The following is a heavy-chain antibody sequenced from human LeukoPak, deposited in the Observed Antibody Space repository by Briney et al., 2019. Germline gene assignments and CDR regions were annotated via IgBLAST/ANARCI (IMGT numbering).Heavy chain of an antibody. CDR2: MNPNSGNT. CDR3: ARVGYYYDSSGYYLVY. Sequence: ASVKVSCKAPGYTFTSYDINWVRQATGQGLEWMGWMNPNSGNTGYAQKFQGRVTMTRNTSISTVYMELSSLRSEDTAVYYCARVGYYYDSSGYYLVYWGQGTLVTVSS. J-gene: IGHJ4*02. V-gene: IGHV1-8*01. CDR1: GYTFTSYD. D-gene: IGHD3-22*01.